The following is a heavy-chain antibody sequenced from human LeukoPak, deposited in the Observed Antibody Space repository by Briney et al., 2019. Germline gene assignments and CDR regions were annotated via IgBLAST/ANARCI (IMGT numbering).Heavy chain of an antibody. D-gene: IGHD2-2*01. CDR1: GGSISSNGYY. CDR3: ARDIEGYCSSTSCYGDWFDP. V-gene: IGHV4-39*07. J-gene: IGHJ5*02. Sequence: SETLSLTCTVSGGSISSNGYYWGWIRQPPGKGLEWIGSIYYSGSTFDNPSLKSRVTISIDKSRNQLSLKLSSVIAADTAVYYCARDIEGYCSSTSCYGDWFDPWGQGTLVTVSS. CDR2: IYYSGST.